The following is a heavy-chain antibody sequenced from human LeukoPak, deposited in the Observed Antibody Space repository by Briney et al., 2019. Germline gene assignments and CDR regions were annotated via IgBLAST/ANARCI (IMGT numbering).Heavy chain of an antibody. Sequence: SETLSLTCTVSGGPISSYYWSWIRQPPGKGLEWIGYIYYSGSTNYNPSLKSRVTISVDTSKNQFSLKLSSVTAADTAVYYCARSTKWELQFDYWGQGTLVTVSS. D-gene: IGHD1-26*01. CDR2: IYYSGST. CDR1: GGPISSYY. V-gene: IGHV4-59*01. CDR3: ARSTKWELQFDY. J-gene: IGHJ4*02.